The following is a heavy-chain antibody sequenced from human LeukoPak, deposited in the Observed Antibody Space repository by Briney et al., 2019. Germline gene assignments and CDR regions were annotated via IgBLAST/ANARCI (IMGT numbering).Heavy chain of an antibody. CDR3: AKDLHSSGWYVAFDI. Sequence: PGGSLRLSCAASGFTFSSYAMSWVRQAPGKGLEWVSAISSSGGNTYYADSVKGRFTISRDNSKNTLYLQMNSLGAEDTALYYCAKDLHSSGWYVAFDIWGQGTMVTVSS. CDR1: GFTFSSYA. V-gene: IGHV3-23*01. CDR2: ISSSGGNT. D-gene: IGHD6-19*01. J-gene: IGHJ3*02.